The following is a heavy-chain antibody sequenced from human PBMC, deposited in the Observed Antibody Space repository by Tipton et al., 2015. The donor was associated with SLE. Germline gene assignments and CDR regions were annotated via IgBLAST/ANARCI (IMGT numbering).Heavy chain of an antibody. Sequence: GSLRLSCAASGFPFSSYAMNWVRQAPGKGLEWVSAISGSGGSTYYADSVKGRFTISRDNSKNTLYLQMNSLRAEDTAVYYCAKSARPQELRYSSSGKKSNPYYYFDYWGQGTLVTVSS. CDR1: GFPFSSYA. CDR3: AKSARPQELRYSSSGKKSNPYYYFDY. J-gene: IGHJ4*02. V-gene: IGHV3-23*01. CDR2: ISGSGGST. D-gene: IGHD6-13*01.